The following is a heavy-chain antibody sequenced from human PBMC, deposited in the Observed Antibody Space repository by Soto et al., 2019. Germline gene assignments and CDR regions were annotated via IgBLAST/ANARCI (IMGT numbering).Heavy chain of an antibody. CDR2: ISFDGRNK. CDR1: GFTFRNYA. CDR3: ARGGDIAARPESDYYYGVDV. D-gene: IGHD6-6*01. J-gene: IGHJ6*02. Sequence: QVQLVESGGGVVQPGRSLRVSCAASGFTFRNYAIHWVRQAPGKGLEWVAVISFDGRNKYYADSVKGRFTISRDNSKNTLYLQMNSLRGEDTAVYYCARGGDIAARPESDYYYGVDVWGQGTSVTVSS. V-gene: IGHV3-30*04.